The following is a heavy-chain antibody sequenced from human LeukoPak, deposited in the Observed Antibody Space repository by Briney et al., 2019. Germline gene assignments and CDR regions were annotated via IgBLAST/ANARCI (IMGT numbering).Heavy chain of an antibody. J-gene: IGHJ4*02. CDR1: GFTFSSYA. Sequence: GGSLRLSCAASGFTFSSYAMHWVRQAPGKGLEYVSAISSNGGSTYYANSVKGRFTISRDNSKNTLYLQMGSLRAEGMAVYYCARLTAVAAFDYWGQGTLVTVSS. CDR3: ARLTAVAAFDY. D-gene: IGHD6-19*01. CDR2: ISSNGGST. V-gene: IGHV3-64*01.